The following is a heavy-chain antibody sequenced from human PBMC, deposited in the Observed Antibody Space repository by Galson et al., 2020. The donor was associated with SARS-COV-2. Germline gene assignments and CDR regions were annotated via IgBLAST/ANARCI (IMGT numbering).Heavy chain of an antibody. V-gene: IGHV4-34*01. D-gene: IGHD1-26*01. CDR2: INHSGST. CDR1: GGSFSGYY. CDR3: ARGRPSLVGATVFDY. Sequence: SETLSLTCAVYGGSFSGYYWSWIRQPPGKGLEWIGEINHSGSTNYNPSLKSRVTISIDTSKNEFSLKLSSVTAADTAVYSCARGRPSLVGATVFDYWGQGTLVTVSS. J-gene: IGHJ4*02.